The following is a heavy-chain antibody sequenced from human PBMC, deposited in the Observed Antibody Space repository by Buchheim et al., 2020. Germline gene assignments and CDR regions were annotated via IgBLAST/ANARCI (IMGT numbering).Heavy chain of an antibody. CDR1: GFTFSSFW. Sequence: EVQLVESGGGLVQPGGSLRLSCAASGFTFSSFWMHWVRQAPGKGLVWVSKIKSDGTITEYADSVSGRFTISRDTAKNTLYLQMNSLRAEDTAVYDCAVILADRPNWGQGTL. V-gene: IGHV3-74*03. CDR2: IKSDGTIT. J-gene: IGHJ4*02. CDR3: AVILADRPN. D-gene: IGHD6-6*01.